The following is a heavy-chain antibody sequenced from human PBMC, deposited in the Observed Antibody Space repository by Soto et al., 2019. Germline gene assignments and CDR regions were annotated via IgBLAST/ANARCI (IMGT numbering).Heavy chain of an antibody. V-gene: IGHV3-15*01. CDR1: GFTFSNAW. CDR3: TATFDWELSIVSAFDY. J-gene: IGHJ4*01. D-gene: IGHD3-16*02. Sequence: GGSLRLSCAASGFTFSNAWMSWVRQAPGKGLEWVGRIKSKTDGGTTDYAAPVKGRFTISRDDSKNTLYLQMNSLKTEDTAVSYCTATFDWELSIVSAFDYWGHGTLVTVSS. CDR2: IKSKTDGGTT.